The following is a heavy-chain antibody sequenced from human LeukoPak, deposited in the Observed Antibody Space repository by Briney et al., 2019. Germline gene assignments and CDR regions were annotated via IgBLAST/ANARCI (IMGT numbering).Heavy chain of an antibody. CDR1: GYTFTSYG. Sequence: ASVKVSCKASGYTFTSYGISWVRQAPGQGLEWMGWISAYNGNTNYAQKLQGRVTMTTDTSTSTAYMELRSLRSDDTAVYYCARDRGGSSSWYYYYGMDVWGQGTTVTVSS. V-gene: IGHV1-18*01. J-gene: IGHJ6*02. CDR3: ARDRGGSSSWYYYYGMDV. D-gene: IGHD6-13*01. CDR2: ISAYNGNT.